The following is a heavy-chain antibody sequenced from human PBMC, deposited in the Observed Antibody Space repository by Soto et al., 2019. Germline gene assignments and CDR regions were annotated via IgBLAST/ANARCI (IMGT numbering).Heavy chain of an antibody. J-gene: IGHJ4*02. CDR3: AKDAPYYYDSSGYYGTFDY. CDR1: GFTFSSYG. D-gene: IGHD3-22*01. CDR2: ISYDGSNK. Sequence: GGSLRLSCAASGFTFSSYGIHWVRQAPGKGLEWVALISYDGSNKYYADSVKGRFTISRDNSKNTLYLQMNSLRAEDTAMYYCAKDAPYYYDSSGYYGTFDYWGQGTLVTVSS. V-gene: IGHV3-30*18.